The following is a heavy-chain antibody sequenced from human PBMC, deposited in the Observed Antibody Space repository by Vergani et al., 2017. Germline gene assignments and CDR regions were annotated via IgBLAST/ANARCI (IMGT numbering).Heavy chain of an antibody. D-gene: IGHD6-13*01. CDR3: ARDGYSSSLRGSYFDL. J-gene: IGHJ2*01. Sequence: QVQLVESGGGVVQPGGSLRLSCVASGFTFRIYGMHWVRQAPGKGLEWVAFIRYDGTKRFYGDSVKGRFTISRDNSKNTLYLQMNSLRAEDTAVYYCARDGYSSSLRGSYFDLWGRGTLVTVSS. V-gene: IGHV3-30*02. CDR2: IRYDGTKR. CDR1: GFTFRIYG.